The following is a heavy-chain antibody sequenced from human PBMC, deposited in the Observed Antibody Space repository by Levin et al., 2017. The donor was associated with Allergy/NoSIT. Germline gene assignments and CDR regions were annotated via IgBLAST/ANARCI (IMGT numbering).Heavy chain of an antibody. D-gene: IGHD3-10*01. CDR2: IRSKANSYAT. J-gene: IGHJ4*02. V-gene: IGHV3-73*01. CDR1: GFTFSGSA. Sequence: GGSLRLSCAASGFTFSGSAMHWVRQASGKGLEWVGRIRSKANSYATAYAASVKGRFTISRDDSKNTAYLQMNSLKTEDTAVYYCTSPSTMVRGVPFDYWGQGTLVTVSS. CDR3: TSPSTMVRGVPFDY.